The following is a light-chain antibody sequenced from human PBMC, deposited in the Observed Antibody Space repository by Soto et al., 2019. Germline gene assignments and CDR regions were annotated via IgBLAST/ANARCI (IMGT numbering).Light chain of an antibody. V-gene: IGKV3-15*01. CDR1: QSINNN. Sequence: EIVLTQSPGTLSLSPGERATLSCRASQSINNNVAWYQLKVGQAPRLLIYGASTRATGIPARFSGSGSGTEFTLTISSLQSEDFAEYHCQQYNNWPQTFGRGTKWIS. CDR3: QQYNNWPQT. J-gene: IGKJ1*01. CDR2: GAS.